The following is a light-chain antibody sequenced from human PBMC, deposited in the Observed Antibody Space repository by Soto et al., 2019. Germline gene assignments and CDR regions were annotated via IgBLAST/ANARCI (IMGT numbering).Light chain of an antibody. Sequence: IVMTQSPATLSVSPWERATLSCSASQNVGNSLAWYQQKPGQAPRLLIHGASTRATGVPATFSASGSGTEFTLTINSLQSEDFAVYYCHQYYNWPLTFGGGTKVDIK. J-gene: IGKJ4*01. CDR3: HQYYNWPLT. CDR1: QNVGNS. CDR2: GAS. V-gene: IGKV3-15*01.